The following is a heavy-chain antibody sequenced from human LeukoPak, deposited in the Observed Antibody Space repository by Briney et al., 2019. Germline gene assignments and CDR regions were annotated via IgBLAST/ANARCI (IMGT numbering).Heavy chain of an antibody. CDR1: GYTFTGYY. Sequence: ASVKVSCKASGYTFTGYYLHWVRQAPGQGLEWMGWINPNHGDTNYAQKFQDRVSMTRDTSISTAYMHLSRLRSDDTAVYYCARSPHILTGENFDYWGQGTLLTVSS. CDR2: INPNHGDT. V-gene: IGHV1-2*02. J-gene: IGHJ4*02. CDR3: ARSPHILTGENFDY. D-gene: IGHD3-9*01.